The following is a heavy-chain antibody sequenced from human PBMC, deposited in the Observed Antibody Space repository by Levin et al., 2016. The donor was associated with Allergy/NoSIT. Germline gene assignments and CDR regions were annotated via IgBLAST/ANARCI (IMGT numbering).Heavy chain of an antibody. CDR3: VRDAFPCFSGGGCSYVPGY. D-gene: IGHD2-15*01. CDR2: IIPSSGST. J-gene: IGHJ4*02. V-gene: IGHV1-69*13. CDR1: GGSFSTYA. Sequence: SVKVSCKASGGSFSTYAISWVRQARGQGLEWMGGIIPSSGSTNYAPTFQGRITFTGDASTNIVYMDMSSLISGDTAVYYCVRDAFPCFSGGGCSYVPGYWGPGTLVTVS.